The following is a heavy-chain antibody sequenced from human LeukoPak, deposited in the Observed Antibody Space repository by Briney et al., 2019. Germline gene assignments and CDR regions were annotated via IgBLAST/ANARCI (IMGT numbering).Heavy chain of an antibody. D-gene: IGHD4-11*01. CDR1: GFTFTTSW. Sequence: GESLKLSCQGSGFTFTTSWIGWVRQLPGKGLEWMGIIYPGDSDTRYSPSFQGQVTISADKSINTAYLQWTSLKASDTAMYYCARQLTTLKGFDIWGQGTMVIASS. V-gene: IGHV5-51*01. CDR3: ARQLTTLKGFDI. CDR2: IYPGDSDT. J-gene: IGHJ3*02.